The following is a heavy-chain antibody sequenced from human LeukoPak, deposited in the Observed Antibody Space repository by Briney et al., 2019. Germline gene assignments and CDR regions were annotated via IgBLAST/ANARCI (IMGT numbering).Heavy chain of an antibody. CDR1: GGSINGHY. J-gene: IGHJ4*02. V-gene: IGHV4-59*08. CDR3: VRRDTGWNYFDY. Sequence: PSETLSLTCAVSGGSINGHYWGWIWQPPGKGLRWIGDIYYTGKINYNPSLKSRVTITLDTSKDHLSLNLTSVLAADTAIYYCVRRDTGWNYFDYWGQGILVTVSS. CDR2: IYYTGKI. D-gene: IGHD6-19*01.